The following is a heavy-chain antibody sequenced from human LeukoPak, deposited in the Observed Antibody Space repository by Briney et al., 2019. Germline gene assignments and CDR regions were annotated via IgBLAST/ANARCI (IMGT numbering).Heavy chain of an antibody. CDR3: ARGYYYDRDAFDI. CDR1: DGSFTTYW. CDR2: INHSGIT. J-gene: IGHJ3*02. Sequence: PSETLSLTCAVYDGSFTTYWWSWIRQPSGKGLEWLGEINHSGITNYNPSLKSRVTISVDTSKNQFSLKLSSVTAADTAVYYCARGYYYDRDAFDIWGQGTMVTVSS. V-gene: IGHV4-34*01. D-gene: IGHD3-22*01.